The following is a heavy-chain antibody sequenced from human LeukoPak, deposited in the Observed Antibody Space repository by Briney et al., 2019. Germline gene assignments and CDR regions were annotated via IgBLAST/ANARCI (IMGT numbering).Heavy chain of an antibody. D-gene: IGHD1-1*01. J-gene: IGHJ4*02. V-gene: IGHV4-59*08. CDR2: VSYSGRT. CDR1: GASISNYY. CDR3: ARHERGAENLDY. Sequence: SETLSLTCTVSGASISNYYWSWIPNPPGKGLECIGYVSYSGRTNHNPSLKSRVTISADTSKNQFSLKLTSVTAADTAVYYCARHERGAENLDYWGQGTLVTVSS.